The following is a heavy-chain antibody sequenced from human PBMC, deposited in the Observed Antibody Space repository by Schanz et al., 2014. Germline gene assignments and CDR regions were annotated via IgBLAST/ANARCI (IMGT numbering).Heavy chain of an antibody. J-gene: IGHJ3*01. CDR1: GFIFNDYY. Sequence: QVQLVESGGGLVKPGGSLRLSCAASGFIFNDYYMNWIRQAPGKGLEWLSYISRDGTTSYYADSVKGRFTISRDNAKNSLYLEMTSLRGEDTAVYYCAKGQQRRGTQADDAFHVWGQGTVVTVS. D-gene: IGHD3-10*01. V-gene: IGHV3-11*01. CDR2: ISRDGTTS. CDR3: AKGQQRRGTQADDAFHV.